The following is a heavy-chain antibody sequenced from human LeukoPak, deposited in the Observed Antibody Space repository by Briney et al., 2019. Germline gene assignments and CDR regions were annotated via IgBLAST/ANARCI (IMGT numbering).Heavy chain of an antibody. Sequence: GASVKVSCKASRGTFSSYAISWVRQAPGQGLEWMGGIIPIFGTANYAQKFQGRVTITADESTSTAYMELSSLRSEDTAVYYCARGDTADPYYFDYWGQGTLVTVSS. CDR2: IIPIFGTA. V-gene: IGHV1-69*13. CDR1: RGTFSSYA. CDR3: ARGDTADPYYFDY. D-gene: IGHD5-18*01. J-gene: IGHJ4*02.